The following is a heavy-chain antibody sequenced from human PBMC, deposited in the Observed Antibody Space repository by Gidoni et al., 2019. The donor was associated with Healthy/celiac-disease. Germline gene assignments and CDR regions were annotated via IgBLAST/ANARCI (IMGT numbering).Heavy chain of an antibody. V-gene: IGHV3-21*01. CDR3: ARDQICCDPFDY. J-gene: IGHJ4*02. CDR1: GFTFSCYS. CDR2: ISSSSSYI. D-gene: IGHD2-21*01. Sequence: EVQLVESGGGLVKPGGSLSLSCAASGFTFSCYSMNWVRQAPGKGLEWVSSISSSSSYIYYADSVKGRFTISRDNAKNSLYLQMNSLRAEDTAVYYCARDQICCDPFDYWGQGTLVTVSS.